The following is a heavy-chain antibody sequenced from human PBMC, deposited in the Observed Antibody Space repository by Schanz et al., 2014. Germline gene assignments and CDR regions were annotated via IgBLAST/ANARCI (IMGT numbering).Heavy chain of an antibody. CDR1: GFTLSSYA. CDR2: INTADTT. V-gene: IGHV3-23*04. D-gene: IGHD5-12*01. J-gene: IGHJ5*02. CDR3: AKDMNREATAPES. Sequence: VQLVESGGGLIHPGGSLRLSCAASGFTLSSYALSWVRQSPGKGLEWVSAINTADTTYYADSVKGRFTVSRDNSKNTVYLHMNSLRDEDTAVYYCAKDMNREATAPESWGQGTLVVVSS.